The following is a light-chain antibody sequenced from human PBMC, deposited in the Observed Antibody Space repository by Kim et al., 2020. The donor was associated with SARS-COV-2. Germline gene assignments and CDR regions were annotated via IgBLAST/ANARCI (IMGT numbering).Light chain of an antibody. CDR2: VGTGGIVG. V-gene: IGLV9-49*01. J-gene: IGLJ3*02. CDR1: SGYINYK. Sequence: CTLSSGYINYKVDWYQRGPDKGPRFGMRVGTGGIVGSKGVGIPDRFSVLGSGLSRYLTIKNIQEEDESDYHCGADHGSGSSFVWVFGGGTQLTVL. CDR3: GADHGSGSSFVWV.